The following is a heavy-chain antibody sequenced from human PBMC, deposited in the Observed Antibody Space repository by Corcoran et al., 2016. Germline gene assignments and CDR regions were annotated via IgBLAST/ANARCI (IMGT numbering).Heavy chain of an antibody. CDR3: AGNLSPHFFDY. CDR2: IYTDGRT. CDR1: GLTVSDNF. Sequence: EVQLVESGGGLIQPGGSLRLSCAASGLTVSDNFMSWVRQAPGKGLDWVSLIYTDGRTFYADSVKGRFAISRDNSKNTLYLQMDSLRAEDTAVYYCAGNLSPHFFDYWGQGTLVTVSS. J-gene: IGHJ4*02. V-gene: IGHV3-53*01.